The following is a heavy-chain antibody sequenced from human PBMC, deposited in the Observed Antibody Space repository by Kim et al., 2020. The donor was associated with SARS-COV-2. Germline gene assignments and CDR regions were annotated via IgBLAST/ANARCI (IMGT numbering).Heavy chain of an antibody. CDR3: ARDDYYDSSGYYLYYYGMDV. Sequence: GGSLRLSCAASGFTFSSYSMNWVRQAPGKGLEWVSYISSSSSTIYYADSVKGRFTISRDNAKNSLYLQMNSLRDEDTAVYYCARDDYYDSSGYYLYYYGMDVWGQGTTVTVSS. J-gene: IGHJ6*02. CDR2: ISSSSSTI. V-gene: IGHV3-48*02. CDR1: GFTFSSYS. D-gene: IGHD3-22*01.